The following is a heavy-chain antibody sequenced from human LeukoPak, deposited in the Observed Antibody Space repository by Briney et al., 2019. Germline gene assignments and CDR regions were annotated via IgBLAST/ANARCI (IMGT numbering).Heavy chain of an antibody. CDR3: AREDYYGSAADY. CDR1: GGSISSSSYY. CDR2: IYPSGST. J-gene: IGHJ4*02. D-gene: IGHD3-10*01. V-gene: IGHV4-61*02. Sequence: PSETLSLTCTVSGGSISSSSYYWSWIRQPAGKGLEWIGRIYPSGSTNYSPSLKSRVAMSIDTSKRQFSLKLNSVTAADTAVYYCAREDYYGSAADYWGQGTLVTVSS.